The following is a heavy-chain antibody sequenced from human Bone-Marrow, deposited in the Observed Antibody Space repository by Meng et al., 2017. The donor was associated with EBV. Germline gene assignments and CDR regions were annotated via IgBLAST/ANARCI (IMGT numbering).Heavy chain of an antibody. CDR1: SDTFSYP. V-gene: IGHV1-69*01. Sequence: QGQLGQSGPEVKEPGSSVRVSCKSSSDTFSYPFTWVRQAPGQGLEWMGGIIPMFGTRRYTEKFQGRLTMAADEFSGSVYMEFGGRTSEDTAVYYCAGGGDILTGLDFWGQGTLVTVSS. CDR3: AGGGDILTGLDF. D-gene: IGHD3-9*01. CDR2: IIPMFGTR. J-gene: IGHJ1*01.